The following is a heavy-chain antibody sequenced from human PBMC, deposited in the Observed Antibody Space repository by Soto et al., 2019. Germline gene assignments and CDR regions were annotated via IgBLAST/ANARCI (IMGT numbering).Heavy chain of an antibody. Sequence: QVQLQESGPGLVKPSETLSLTCSVSGGSIGSNYWNWIRQTPGKGLEWIGYSHYSGSANYNPSLRSRVSISVDTSKSQISLKLNSVTAADTAVYYCARWGVSGIGWFDPWGQGILVIVSS. J-gene: IGHJ5*02. D-gene: IGHD6-19*01. V-gene: IGHV4-59*08. CDR2: SHYSGSA. CDR1: GGSIGSNY. CDR3: ARWGVSGIGWFDP.